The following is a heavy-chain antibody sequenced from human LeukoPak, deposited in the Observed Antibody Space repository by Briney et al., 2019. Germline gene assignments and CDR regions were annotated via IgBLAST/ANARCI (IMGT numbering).Heavy chain of an antibody. J-gene: IGHJ4*02. CDR1: GGSLTTYY. V-gene: IGHV4-59*01. D-gene: IGHD2-15*01. CDR3: ARRFGSGDYFDY. Sequence: SETLTLTCAVSGGSLTTYYWSWIRQPPGKGLEWIGYVSYSGSPNYSPSLKSRVTISGDTSKNQFSLKLSSVTAADTAVYYCARRFGSGDYFDYWGQGTLVTVSP. CDR2: VSYSGSP.